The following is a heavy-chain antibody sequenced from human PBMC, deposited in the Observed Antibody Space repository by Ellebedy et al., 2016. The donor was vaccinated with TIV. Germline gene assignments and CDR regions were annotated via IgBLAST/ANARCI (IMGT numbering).Heavy chain of an antibody. CDR1: GFTFSTYA. CDR2: ISNDGSTK. CDR3: AFARKADY. Sequence: PGGSLRLSCAASGFTFSTYAMHWVRQAPGKGLEWVAVISNDGSTKYYADSVKGRITISRDNSKNTLYLQMNSLRAEDTAVYFCAFARKADYWGQGTLVTVSS. V-gene: IGHV3-30-3*01. J-gene: IGHJ4*02.